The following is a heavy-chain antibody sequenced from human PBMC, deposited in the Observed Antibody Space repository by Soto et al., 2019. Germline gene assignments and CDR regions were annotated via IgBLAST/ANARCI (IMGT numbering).Heavy chain of an antibody. J-gene: IGHJ5*02. CDR3: SSPYPDFWSGYWWFDP. CDR1: GGSISSGDYY. V-gene: IGHV4-30-4*01. Sequence: SETLSLTCTVSGGSISSGDYYWSWIRQPPGKGLEWIGYIYYSGSTYYNPSLKSRVTISVDNAKNSLYLQMNSLRDEDTAVYYCSSPYPDFWSGYWWFDPWGQGTLVTVSS. D-gene: IGHD3-3*01. CDR2: IYYSGST.